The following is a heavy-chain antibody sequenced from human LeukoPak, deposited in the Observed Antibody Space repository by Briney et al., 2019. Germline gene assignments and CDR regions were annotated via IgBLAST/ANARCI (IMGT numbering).Heavy chain of an antibody. J-gene: IGHJ4*02. CDR3: ARGIAARPSTSFDY. CDR2: INPNSGGT. V-gene: IGHV1-2*04. Sequence: ASVKVSCKASGYTFTGYYMHWVRQAPGQGLEWMGWINPNSGGTNYAQKFQGWVTMTRDTSISTAYMELSRLRSDDTAVYYCARGIAARPSTSFDYWGQGTLVTDSS. D-gene: IGHD6-6*01. CDR1: GYTFTGYY.